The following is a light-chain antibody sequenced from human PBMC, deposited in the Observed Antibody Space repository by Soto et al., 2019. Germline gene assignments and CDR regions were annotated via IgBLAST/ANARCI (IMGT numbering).Light chain of an antibody. CDR3: QQYKNWPPSWT. Sequence: EIVMTQSPATLSVSPGERATLSCRASQSVSSNLAWYQQKPGQAPRLLIYGASTRATGIPARFSGSGSGTEFTLTSSSLQSEDSAVYYCQQYKNWPPSWTFGQGTKMEIK. CDR2: GAS. J-gene: IGKJ1*01. CDR1: QSVSSN. V-gene: IGKV3-15*01.